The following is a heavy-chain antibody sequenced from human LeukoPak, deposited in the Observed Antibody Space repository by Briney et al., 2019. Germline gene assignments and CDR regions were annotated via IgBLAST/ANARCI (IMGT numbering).Heavy chain of an antibody. CDR2: ISACNGNT. V-gene: IGHV1-18*04. Sequence: ASVKVSRKASGYTFTSYGISWVRQAPGQGLEWMGWISACNGNTNYAQKLQGRVTMTTDTSTSTAYMELRSLRSDDTAVYYCARDQEYYYGSGSYNPNWFDPWGQGTLVTVSS. CDR3: ARDQEYYYGSGSYNPNWFDP. D-gene: IGHD3-10*01. J-gene: IGHJ5*02. CDR1: GYTFTSYG.